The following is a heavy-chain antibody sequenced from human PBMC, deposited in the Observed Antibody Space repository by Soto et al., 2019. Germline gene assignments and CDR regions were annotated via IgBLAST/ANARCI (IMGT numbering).Heavy chain of an antibody. CDR2: IKSKTDGGTT. Sequence: EVQLVESGGGLVKTGGSLRLSCAASGFTFSNAWMNWVRQAPGKGLEWVGRIKSKTDGGTTDYAAPVKGRFTISRDDSKNTLYLQMNSLKTEDTAVYYCTTASDGCMVVGEFDYWGQGTLVTVSS. V-gene: IGHV3-15*07. J-gene: IGHJ4*02. CDR3: TTASDGCMVVGEFDY. D-gene: IGHD2-2*01. CDR1: GFTFSNAW.